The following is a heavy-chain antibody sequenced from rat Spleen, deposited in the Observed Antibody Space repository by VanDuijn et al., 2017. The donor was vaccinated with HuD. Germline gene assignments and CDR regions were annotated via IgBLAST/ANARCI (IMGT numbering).Heavy chain of an antibody. J-gene: IGHJ1*01. Sequence: EVQLVESGGGLVQPGRSMKLSCAASGFTFSSFPMAWVRQAPKKGLEWVASISSGGGGTYYRDSVKGRFTISRDNAKSTLYLQMDSLRSEDTATYYCARPWEPYWYFDFWGPGTMVTVSS. D-gene: IGHD5-1*01. CDR3: ARPWEPYWYFDF. CDR2: ISSGGGGT. V-gene: IGHV5-25*01. CDR1: GFTFSSFP.